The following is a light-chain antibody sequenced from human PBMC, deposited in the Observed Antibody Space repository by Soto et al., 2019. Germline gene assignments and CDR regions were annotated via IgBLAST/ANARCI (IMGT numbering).Light chain of an antibody. CDR2: GAS. CDR3: QPYNNWPLT. J-gene: IGKJ4*01. CDR1: QSTNNY. Sequence: EIVMTQSPASLSVSPGERATLSCRASQSTNNYLAWYQQKPGQAPRLLIDGASTRATGIPARFSGSRSGAEFTLTINSLQSEDFAVYYCQPYNNWPLTFGGGTKVDIK. V-gene: IGKV3-15*01.